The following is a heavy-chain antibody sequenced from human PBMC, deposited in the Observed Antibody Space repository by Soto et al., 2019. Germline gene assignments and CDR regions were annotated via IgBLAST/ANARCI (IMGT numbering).Heavy chain of an antibody. V-gene: IGHV3-64*01. CDR2: ISSNGGSI. J-gene: IGHJ6*02. CDR3: ARLRNYHDALDV. Sequence: EVQLVESGGSLVQPGGSLRLSCAASGFTFSSYAMHWVRQAPGKGLEYVSAISSNGGSIYYGNSVKGRFTISRDNSKNTLYLQMGSMRAEDMAVYYCARLRNYHDALDVWGQGTTVTVSS. CDR1: GFTFSSYA. D-gene: IGHD4-17*01.